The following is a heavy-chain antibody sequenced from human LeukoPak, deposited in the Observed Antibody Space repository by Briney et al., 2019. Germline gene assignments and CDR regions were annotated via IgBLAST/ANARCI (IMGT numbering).Heavy chain of an antibody. V-gene: IGHV3-23*01. CDR1: GFTFSSYA. CDR2: ISGSGGST. Sequence: PGGSLRLSCAASGFTFSSYAMSWVRQAPGKGLEWVSAISGSGGSTYYADSVKGRFTISRDNSKNTLYLQMNSLRAEDTAVYYCAKTVPMVRGVIRGGYFDYWGQGTLVTVSS. CDR3: AKTVPMVRGVIRGGYFDY. D-gene: IGHD3-10*01. J-gene: IGHJ4*02.